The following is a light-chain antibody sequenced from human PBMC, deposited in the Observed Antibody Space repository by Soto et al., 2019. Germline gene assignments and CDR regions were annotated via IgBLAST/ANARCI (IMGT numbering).Light chain of an antibody. Sequence: EIVLTQSPATLSLSPGERATLSCRASQSVSSYLAWYQQKPGQAPRFLIYDASNRATGIPARFSGSGSGTDFTLTISSLEPEDFAVYYCQQYGSSPPLTFGGGTKVEIK. J-gene: IGKJ4*01. V-gene: IGKV3-11*01. CDR2: DAS. CDR1: QSVSSY. CDR3: QQYGSSPPLT.